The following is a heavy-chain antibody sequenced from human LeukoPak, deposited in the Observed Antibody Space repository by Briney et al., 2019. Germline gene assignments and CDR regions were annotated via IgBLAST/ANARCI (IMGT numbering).Heavy chain of an antibody. CDR1: GFTFSSYS. CDR3: ARGGISLGNDY. J-gene: IGHJ4*02. CDR2: IDSSSGTI. D-gene: IGHD3-10*01. V-gene: IGHV3-48*01. Sequence: GGSLRLSCAASGFTFSSYSMNWVRQAPGKGLEWVSYIDSSSGTIYYADSVKGRFTISRDNSKNTLYLQMNSLRAEDTAVYYCARGGISLGNDYWGQGTLVTVSS.